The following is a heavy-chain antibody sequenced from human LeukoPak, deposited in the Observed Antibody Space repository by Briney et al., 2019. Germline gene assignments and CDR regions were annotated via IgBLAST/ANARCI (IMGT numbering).Heavy chain of an antibody. D-gene: IGHD5-24*01. J-gene: IGHJ4*02. V-gene: IGHV3-74*01. Sequence: GGSLRLSCAASGFTFSTSWMHWVRQAPGEGLVWVSRISTDGTYTSSADSVKGRFTTSRDNAKNTLYLQMSSLRAEDTAVYYCARDTTRWPYYFDYWGQGTLVTVSS. CDR2: ISTDGTYT. CDR3: ARDTTRWPYYFDY. CDR1: GFTFSTSW.